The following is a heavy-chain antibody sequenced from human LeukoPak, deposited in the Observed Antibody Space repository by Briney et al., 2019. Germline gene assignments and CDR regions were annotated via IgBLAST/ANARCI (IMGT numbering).Heavy chain of an antibody. CDR2: IYSGGST. Sequence: GGSLRLSCAASGFTVSSNYMSWVRQAPGKGLEWVSVIYSGGSTYYADSVKGRFTISRDNSKNTLYLQMNGLRAEDTAVYYCASGGSPYNWFDPWGQGTLVTVSS. CDR1: GFTVSSNY. D-gene: IGHD3-16*01. CDR3: ASGGSPYNWFDP. V-gene: IGHV3-66*02. J-gene: IGHJ5*02.